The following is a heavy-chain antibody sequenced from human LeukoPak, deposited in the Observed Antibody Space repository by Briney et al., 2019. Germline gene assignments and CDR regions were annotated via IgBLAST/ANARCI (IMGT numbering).Heavy chain of an antibody. CDR3: ARVGFSGYDS. J-gene: IGHJ5*02. Sequence: GGSLRLSCATSGFVFSNYAMNWVRQAPGKGLEYVSAITGDGSTPYYANSVKRRFTISRDNSRNTLYLQMGSLRSEDMAVYYCARVGFSGYDSWGQGTLVTVSS. CDR1: GFVFSNYA. CDR2: ITGDGSTP. V-gene: IGHV3-64*01. D-gene: IGHD5-12*01.